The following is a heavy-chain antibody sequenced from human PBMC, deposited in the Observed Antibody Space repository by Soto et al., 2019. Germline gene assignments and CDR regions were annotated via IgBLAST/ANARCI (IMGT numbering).Heavy chain of an antibody. D-gene: IGHD5-18*01. CDR1: GGSITGYY. Sequence: QVQLQESGPGLVKPSETLSLTCTVSGGSITGYYWTWIRQPPGKGLEWIGYVFYKGNTNYNPSLKSLVTISVDTSANQFSLRLSSVTAADTAVYYCARSGDSFGFTDYWGQGTLVTVAS. CDR3: ARSGDSFGFTDY. CDR2: VFYKGNT. V-gene: IGHV4-59*01. J-gene: IGHJ4*02.